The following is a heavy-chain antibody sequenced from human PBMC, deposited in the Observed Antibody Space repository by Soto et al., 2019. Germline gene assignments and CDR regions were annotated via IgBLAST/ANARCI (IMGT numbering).Heavy chain of an antibody. D-gene: IGHD2-2*01. J-gene: IGHJ3*02. CDR2: INAGNGNT. CDR1: GYTFTNYA. Sequence: QVQLVQSGAEVKKPGASVKVSCKASGYTFTNYAMHWVRQAPGQRPEWMGWINAGNGNTKFSQRFQGRVTITRDTPANIAYMELSSLTAEDTAVYYCARAGVWSTTSCSDAFDIWGQGTRVTVSS. CDR3: ARAGVWSTTSCSDAFDI. V-gene: IGHV1-3*01.